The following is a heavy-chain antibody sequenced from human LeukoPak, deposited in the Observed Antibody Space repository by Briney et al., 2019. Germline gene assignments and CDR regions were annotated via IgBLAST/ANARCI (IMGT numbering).Heavy chain of an antibody. D-gene: IGHD1-26*01. CDR3: ARLGLLPYYFDI. CDR2: IYYSGST. CDR1: GGSISSSHYY. J-gene: IGHJ2*01. V-gene: IGHV4-39*01. Sequence: SETLSLTCTVSGGSISSSHYYWGWIRQPPGKGLEWIGSIYYSGSTYYNPSLKSRVTISVDTSKKQFSLKLSSVTAADTAVYFCARLGLLPYYFDIWGRGTLVTVSS.